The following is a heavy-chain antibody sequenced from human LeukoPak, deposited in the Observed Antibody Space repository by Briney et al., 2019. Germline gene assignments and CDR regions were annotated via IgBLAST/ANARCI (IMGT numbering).Heavy chain of an antibody. CDR1: GGSISSGGYY. V-gene: IGHV4-31*03. J-gene: IGHJ6*02. Sequence: SQTLSLTCTVSGGSISSGGYYWSRIRQHPGKGLEWIGYIYYSGSTYYNPSLKSRVTISVDTSKNQFSLKLSSVTAADTAVYYCASDAPNGMDVWGQGTTVTVSS. CDR2: IYYSGST. CDR3: ASDAPNGMDV.